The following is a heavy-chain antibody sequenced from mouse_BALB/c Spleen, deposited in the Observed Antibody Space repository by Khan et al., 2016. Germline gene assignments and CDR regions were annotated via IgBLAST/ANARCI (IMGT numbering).Heavy chain of an antibody. J-gene: IGHJ4*01. CDR3: ARKGARNSDAMDY. CDR2: ISSGSSTI. CDR1: GFTFSSFG. V-gene: IGHV5-17*02. Sequence: EVELVESGGGLVQPGGSRKLSCAASGFTFSSFGMHWVRQAPEKGLEWVAYISSGSSTIYYADTVKGRFTISRDNPKNTLFLQLTSLRSEDSAMYYSARKGARNSDAMDYWGQGTSVTVSS.